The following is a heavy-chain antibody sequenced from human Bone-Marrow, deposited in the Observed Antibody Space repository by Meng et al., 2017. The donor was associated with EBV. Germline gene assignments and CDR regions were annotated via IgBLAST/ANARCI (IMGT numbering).Heavy chain of an antibody. V-gene: IGHV1-69*01. CDR1: GGTFSSYA. CDR2: IIPIFGTA. D-gene: IGHD2-15*01. Sequence: QVQRGQSGAEVRKPGSSVKVSCKASGGTFSSYAISWVRQAPGQGLEWMGGIIPIFGTANYARKFQGRVTITADESTSTAYMELSSLRSEDTAVYYCASTNLGYCSGGSCLGPFDYWGQGTLVTVSS. CDR3: ASTNLGYCSGGSCLGPFDY. J-gene: IGHJ4*02.